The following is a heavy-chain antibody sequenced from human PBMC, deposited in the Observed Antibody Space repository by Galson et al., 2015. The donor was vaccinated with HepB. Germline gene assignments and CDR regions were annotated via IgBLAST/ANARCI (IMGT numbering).Heavy chain of an antibody. D-gene: IGHD3-22*01. V-gene: IGHV3-7*01. Sequence: SLRLSCAASGFTFSSYWMSWVRQAPGKGLEWVANIKQDGSEEYYVDSVKGRFTISRDNAKNSLYLQMNSLRAEDTAVYYCARDEYYDSSGYHPVFHFDFWGQGTLVTVSS. CDR1: GFTFSSYW. CDR2: IKQDGSEE. CDR3: ARDEYYDSSGYHPVFHFDF. J-gene: IGHJ4*02.